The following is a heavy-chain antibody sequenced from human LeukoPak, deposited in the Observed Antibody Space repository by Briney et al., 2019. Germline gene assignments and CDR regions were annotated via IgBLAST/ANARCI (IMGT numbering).Heavy chain of an antibody. J-gene: IGHJ5*02. V-gene: IGHV3-23*01. CDR2: ISGSGGSA. CDR1: GFTFSSYA. D-gene: IGHD2-2*01. Sequence: PGGSLRLSCAASGFTFSSYAMSWVRQAPGKGLEWVSAISGSGGSADYADSVKGRFTISRDNAKNSLYLQMNRLRPEDTAFYYCAKDSCSSSTCYSGNWFDPWGQGTLVTVSS. CDR3: AKDSCSSSTCYSGNWFDP.